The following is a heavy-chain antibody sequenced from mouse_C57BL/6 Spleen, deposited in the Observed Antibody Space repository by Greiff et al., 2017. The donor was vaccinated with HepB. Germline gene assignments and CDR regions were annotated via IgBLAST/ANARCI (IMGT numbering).Heavy chain of an antibody. J-gene: IGHJ1*03. CDR2: IDPSDSYT. Sequence: QVHVKQPGAELVMPGASVKLSCKASGYTFTSYWMHWVKQRPGQGLEWIGEIDPSDSYTNYNQKFKGKSTLTVDKSSSTAYMQLSSLTSEDSAVYYCARSTTVRGYFDVWGTGTTVTVSS. D-gene: IGHD1-1*01. V-gene: IGHV1-69*01. CDR1: GYTFTSYW. CDR3: ARSTTVRGYFDV.